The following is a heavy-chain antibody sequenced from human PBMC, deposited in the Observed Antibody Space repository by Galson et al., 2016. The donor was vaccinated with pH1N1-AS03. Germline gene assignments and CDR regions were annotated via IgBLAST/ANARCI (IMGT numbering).Heavy chain of an antibody. Sequence: SLRLSCAASGFTFSSYWMHWVRQAPGKGLVWVSRINSDGSSTSYADSVKGRFTISRDIAKNTLYLQMNSLRAEDTAVYYCYSSSWDDAFDIWGQGTMVTVSS. CDR3: YSSSWDDAFDI. V-gene: IGHV3-74*01. CDR2: INSDGSST. J-gene: IGHJ3*02. CDR1: GFTFSSYW. D-gene: IGHD6-13*01.